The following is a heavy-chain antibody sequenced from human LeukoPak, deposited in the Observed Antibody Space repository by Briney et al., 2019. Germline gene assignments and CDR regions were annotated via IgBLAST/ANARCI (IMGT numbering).Heavy chain of an antibody. V-gene: IGHV3-48*02. CDR2: ISTSSSTI. Sequence: GGSLRLSCAASGFTFSSYSMNWVRQAPGKGLEWVSYISTSSSTIYYADSVKGRFTISRDNAKNSLYLQMSSLRDDDTAVYFCAWSRGVSDYWGQGTLVTVSS. CDR3: AWSRGVSDY. D-gene: IGHD3-10*01. J-gene: IGHJ4*02. CDR1: GFTFSSYS.